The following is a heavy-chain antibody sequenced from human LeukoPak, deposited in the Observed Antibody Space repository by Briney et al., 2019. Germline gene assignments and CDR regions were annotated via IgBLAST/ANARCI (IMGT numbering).Heavy chain of an antibody. CDR1: GLTFSSYE. CDR2: ISSSGSTI. D-gene: IGHD3-22*01. J-gene: IGHJ4*02. V-gene: IGHV3-48*03. Sequence: GGSLRLSCAASGLTFSSYEMNWVRQAPGKGLEWVSYISSSGSTIYYADSVKGRFTISRDNAKNSLYLQMNSLRAEDTAVYYCARARTDSSGYYRWENYFDYWGQGTLVTVSS. CDR3: ARARTDSSGYYRWENYFDY.